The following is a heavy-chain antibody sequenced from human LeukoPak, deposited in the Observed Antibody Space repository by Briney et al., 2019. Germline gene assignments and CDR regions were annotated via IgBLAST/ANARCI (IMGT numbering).Heavy chain of an antibody. CDR1: GGSIDSDSYQ. J-gene: IGHJ5*02. V-gene: IGHV4-61*02. Sequence: SQTLSLTCTVSGGSIDSDSYQWSWIRQPAGKGMEWIGRSYTSGSTNYNPSLKNRATISVNTSKNQLSLKLTSVTAADTAVYYCARGRGGTYYWYDPWGQGTLVTVSS. CDR3: ARGRGGTYYWYDP. CDR2: SYTSGST. D-gene: IGHD1-26*01.